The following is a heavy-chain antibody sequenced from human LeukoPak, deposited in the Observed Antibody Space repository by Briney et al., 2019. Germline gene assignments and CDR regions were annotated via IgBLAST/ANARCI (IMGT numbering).Heavy chain of an antibody. D-gene: IGHD4-17*01. CDR2: ISGSGGNT. Sequence: GGSLRLSCTTSKFNFNSYGMTWVRQDPGKGLEWVSSISGSGGNTQYAASVQGRFTISRDNSKNTLYLQMNSLRAEDTAVYYCAKDPNGDYIGAFDTWGQGTMVTVSS. J-gene: IGHJ3*02. CDR3: AKDPNGDYIGAFDT. V-gene: IGHV3-23*01. CDR1: KFNFNSYG.